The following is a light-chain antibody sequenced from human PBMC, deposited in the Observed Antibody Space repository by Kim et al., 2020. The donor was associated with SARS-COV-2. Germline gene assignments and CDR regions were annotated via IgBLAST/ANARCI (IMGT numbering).Light chain of an antibody. V-gene: IGKV3-20*01. Sequence: SPRESATPPCSARQSVSCIYFAWYNQRPRQAPRLLISLASPRATGAPDRFSGSGSGTEFTLTIRALERQDSGVFYCEKYDTSPYTFGQGTKVDI. CDR2: LAS. CDR3: EKYDTSPYT. CDR1: QSVSCIY. J-gene: IGKJ2*01.